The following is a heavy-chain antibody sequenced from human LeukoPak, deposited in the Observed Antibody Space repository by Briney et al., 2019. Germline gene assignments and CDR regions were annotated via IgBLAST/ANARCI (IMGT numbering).Heavy chain of an antibody. V-gene: IGHV1-46*01. J-gene: IGHJ4*01. Sequence: GASVKVSCKASGYTFTSYYMHWVRQAPGQGLEWMGIINPSGGSTSYAQKFQGRVTMTRDTSTSTVYMELSSLRSEDTAVYYCARADYYDSSGYSMAPSRGGEVDYWGQEPWSPSPQ. D-gene: IGHD3-22*01. CDR2: INPSGGST. CDR3: ARADYYDSSGYSMAPSRGGEVDY. CDR1: GYTFTSYY.